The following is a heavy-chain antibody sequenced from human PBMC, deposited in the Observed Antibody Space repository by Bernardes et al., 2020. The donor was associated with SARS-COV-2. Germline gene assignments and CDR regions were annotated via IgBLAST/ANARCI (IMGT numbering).Heavy chain of an antibody. D-gene: IGHD2-21*02. CDR3: ARHGVGVTSGYHYFALDV. Sequence: GESLKISCKGSGYSFTSYWIGWVRQVPGKGLEWIGIIFPNDFDTRYSPSFQGQVTISADKSISTAYLQWSSLKAPDTAMYYCARHGVGVTSGYHYFALDVWGQGTTVTVSS. J-gene: IGHJ6*02. V-gene: IGHV5-51*01. CDR2: IFPNDFDT. CDR1: GYSFTSYW.